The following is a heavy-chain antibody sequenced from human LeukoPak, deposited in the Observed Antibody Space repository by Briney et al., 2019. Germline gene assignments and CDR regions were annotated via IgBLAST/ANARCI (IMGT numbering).Heavy chain of an antibody. J-gene: IGHJ6*03. D-gene: IGHD2-2*01. Sequence: SETLSLTCTVSGGSISSSSYYWGWIRQPPGKGLEWIGSIYYSGSTYYNPSLKSRVTISVDTSKNQFSLKLSSVTAADTAVYYCARHGSIEYHTYYYYYMDVWGKGTTVTISS. CDR2: IYYSGST. V-gene: IGHV4-39*01. CDR1: GGSISSSSYY. CDR3: ARHGSIEYHTYYYYYMDV.